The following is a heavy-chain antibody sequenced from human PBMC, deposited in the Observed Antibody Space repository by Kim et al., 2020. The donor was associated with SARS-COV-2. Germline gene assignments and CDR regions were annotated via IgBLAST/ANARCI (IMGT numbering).Heavy chain of an antibody. J-gene: IGHJ4*02. V-gene: IGHV4-34*01. CDR1: GGSFSGYY. CDR2: ITHSGRT. Sequence: SETLSLTCAVYGGSFSGYYWSWIRQPPGKCLEWIGEITHSGRTNYNPSLKSRVTISLDTSKNQFSLKLTSVTAADTAVYYCARRLSNTSGWGSHYCDLWGQGTLVTVSS. D-gene: IGHD3-10*01. CDR3: ARRLSNTSGWGSHYCDL.